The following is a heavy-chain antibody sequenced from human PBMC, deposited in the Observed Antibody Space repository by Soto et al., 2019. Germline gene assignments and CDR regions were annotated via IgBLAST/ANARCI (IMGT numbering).Heavy chain of an antibody. CDR3: ARDDHYCGMDV. CDR1: GGSISSYY. V-gene: IGHV4-59*01. J-gene: IGHJ6*02. CDR2: IYYSGST. Sequence: QVQLQESGPGLVKPSETLSLTCTVSGGSISSYYWSWIRQPPGKGLEWIGYIYYSGSTHYNPSLKSRVTLSVDTSKNQFSLKLSSVTAADTAVYYCARDDHYCGMDVWGQGTTVTVSS.